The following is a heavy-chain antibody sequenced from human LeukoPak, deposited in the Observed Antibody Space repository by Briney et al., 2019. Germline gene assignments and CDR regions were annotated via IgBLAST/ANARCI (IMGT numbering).Heavy chain of an antibody. CDR3: ARGAREINYCSGGSCYPYSFNYSDY. CDR1: GGSISSGSYY. V-gene: IGHV4-61*02. CDR2: IYTSGST. D-gene: IGHD2-15*01. J-gene: IGHJ4*02. Sequence: SQTLSLTCTVSGGSISSGSYYWSWIRQPAGKGLEWIGRIYTSGSTNYNPSLKSRVTISVDTSKNQFSLKLSSVTAADTAVYYCARGAREINYCSGGSCYPYSFNYSDYWGQGTLVTVSS.